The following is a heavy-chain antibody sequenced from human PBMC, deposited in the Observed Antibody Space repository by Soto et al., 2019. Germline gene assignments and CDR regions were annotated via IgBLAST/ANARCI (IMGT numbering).Heavy chain of an antibody. D-gene: IGHD3-10*01. CDR2: IIPIFGTA. CDR1: GGTFSSYA. CDR3: AIAYYYGSGSYYADY. V-gene: IGHV1-69*13. J-gene: IGHJ4*02. Sequence: SVKVSCKASGGTFSSYAISWVRQAPGQGLEWMGGIIPIFGTANYAQKFQGRVTITADESTSTAYMELSSLRSEDTAVYYCAIAYYYGSGSYYADYWGQGTLVTVSS.